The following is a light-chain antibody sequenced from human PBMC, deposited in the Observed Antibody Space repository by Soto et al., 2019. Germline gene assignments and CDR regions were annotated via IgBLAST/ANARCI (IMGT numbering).Light chain of an antibody. Sequence: QSVLTQPASVSGSPGQSITISCTGTSSDVGGYNYVSWYQQHPGKAPKLMIYDASNRPSGVSNRFSGSKSGNTASLTISGLQAEDEADYYCSSYTSSSPWVFGTGTKVTVL. CDR1: SSDVGGYNY. V-gene: IGLV2-14*01. J-gene: IGLJ1*01. CDR2: DAS. CDR3: SSYTSSSPWV.